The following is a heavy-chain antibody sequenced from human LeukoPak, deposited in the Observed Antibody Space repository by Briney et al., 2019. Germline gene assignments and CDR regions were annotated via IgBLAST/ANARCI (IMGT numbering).Heavy chain of an antibody. J-gene: IGHJ4*02. CDR2: FIPIFGTA. D-gene: IGHD3-10*01. V-gene: IGHV1-69*13. CDR1: GGTFSSYA. CDR3: ARDLTGGSGQNYFDY. Sequence: SVKVSCKASGGTFSSYAISWVRQAPGQGLEWMGGFIPIFGTANYAQKFQGRVTITADESTSTAYMELSNLRSEDTAVYYCARDLTGGSGQNYFDYWGQGTLVTVSS.